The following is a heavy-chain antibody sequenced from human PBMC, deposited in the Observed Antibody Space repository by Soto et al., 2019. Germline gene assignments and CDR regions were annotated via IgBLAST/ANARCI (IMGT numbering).Heavy chain of an antibody. CDR1: GGSISSGGYY. Sequence: QVQLQESGPGLVKPSQTLSLTCTVSGGSISSGGYYWSWIRQHPGKGLEWIGYIYYSGSTYYNPSLQGRVTISVDTSKNQFSLKLSSVTAADTAVYYCARAERNKYYDILTGYSDLWGRGTLVTVSS. J-gene: IGHJ2*01. CDR3: ARAERNKYYDILTGYSDL. V-gene: IGHV4-31*03. CDR2: IYYSGST. D-gene: IGHD3-9*01.